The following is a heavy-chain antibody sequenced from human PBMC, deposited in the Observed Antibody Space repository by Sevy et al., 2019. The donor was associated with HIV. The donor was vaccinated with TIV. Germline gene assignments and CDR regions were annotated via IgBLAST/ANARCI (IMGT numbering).Heavy chain of an antibody. CDR2: INQDGIEK. CDR1: GFTFSNYW. D-gene: IGHD1-20*01. J-gene: IGHJ4*02. CDR3: ARVQITGFKPDYFDS. V-gene: IGHV3-7*01. Sequence: GGSLRLSCAASGFTFSNYWMSWVRQAPGKGLECVANINQDGIEKCYLDSLKGRFIDSRDIAKNSLYLQMNSLRAEDSAVYDCARVQITGFKPDYFDSWGQGTLVTVSS.